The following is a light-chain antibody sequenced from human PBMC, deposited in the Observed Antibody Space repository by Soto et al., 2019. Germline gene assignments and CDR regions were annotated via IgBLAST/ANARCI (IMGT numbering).Light chain of an antibody. J-gene: IGKJ2*01. V-gene: IGKV3-20*01. CDR1: QTVTNNY. CDR2: GAS. CDR3: QQYDSSYT. Sequence: EIVLTQSPGTLSLSPGETATLSCRASQTVTNNYLAWYQQKPGQAPRLVMSGASSRDTGIPDRFSGGGSETDFTLTISRLEPEDFAVYYCQQYDSSYTFGQGTKLEIK.